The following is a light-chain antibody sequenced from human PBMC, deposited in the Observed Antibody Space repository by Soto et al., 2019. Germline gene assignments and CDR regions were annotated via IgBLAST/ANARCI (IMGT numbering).Light chain of an antibody. V-gene: IGKV2-28*01. CDR2: LGS. CDR1: QSLLHSNGYNY. Sequence: DIVMTQSPLSLPVTPGEPAPISCRSSQSLLHSNGYNYLDWYLQKPGQSPQLLIYLGSNRASGVTDRFSGSGSGTDFTLKISRVEAEDVGVYYCMQALQTPWTFGQGTKVDIK. CDR3: MQALQTPWT. J-gene: IGKJ1*01.